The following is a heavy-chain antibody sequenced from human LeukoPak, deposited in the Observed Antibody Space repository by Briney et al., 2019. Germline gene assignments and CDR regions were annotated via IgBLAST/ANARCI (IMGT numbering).Heavy chain of an antibody. CDR2: ISSSGSTI. D-gene: IGHD1-26*01. V-gene: IGHV3-48*03. J-gene: IGHJ6*03. CDR1: GFTFSSYE. CDR3: ARDGGSYYPYFYYYYMDV. Sequence: GGSLRLSCAASGFTFSSYEMNWVRQAPGKGLEWVSYISSSGSTIYYADSVKGRFTISRDNAKNSLYLQMNSLRAEDTAVYYCARDGGSYYPYFYYYYMDVWGKGATVTVSS.